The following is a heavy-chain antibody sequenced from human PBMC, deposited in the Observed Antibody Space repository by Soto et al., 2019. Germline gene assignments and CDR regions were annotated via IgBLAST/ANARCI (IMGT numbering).Heavy chain of an antibody. CDR2: IYYSGST. J-gene: IGHJ4*02. V-gene: IGHV4-39*01. CDR3: ARHDYGGFGL. CDR1: GGSISRSSYH. Sequence: PSETLSLTCTVSGGSISRSSYHWGWIRQPPGKGLEWIGSIYYSGSTYYNPSLKSRVTISVDTSKNQFSLKLSSVTAADTAVYYCARHDYGGFGLWGQGTLVTVS. D-gene: IGHD4-17*01.